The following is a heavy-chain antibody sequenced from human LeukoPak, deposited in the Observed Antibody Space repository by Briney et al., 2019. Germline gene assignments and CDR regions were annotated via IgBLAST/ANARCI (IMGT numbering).Heavy chain of an antibody. Sequence: GGSLRLSCAASGFTFSNYWMSWVRQAPGKGLEWVANIKEDGSIEDYVDSVKGRFTVSRDNAKNSLYLQMNSLRAEDTAVYYCVTQQLAPPRGKGTLVTVSS. D-gene: IGHD5-24*01. CDR1: GFTFSNYW. CDR3: VTQQLAPP. V-gene: IGHV3-7*01. J-gene: IGHJ5*02. CDR2: IKEDGSIE.